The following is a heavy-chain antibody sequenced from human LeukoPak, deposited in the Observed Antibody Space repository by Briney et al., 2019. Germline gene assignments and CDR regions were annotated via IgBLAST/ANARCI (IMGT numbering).Heavy chain of an antibody. CDR1: GFTFSSYW. Sequence: GGSLRLSCAASGFTFSSYWMHWVRQAPGKGPEWVSGINWNSDNIGYADSVKGRFTISRDDAKNSLFLQMNSLRTEDTALYYCARASYYYDTTGLGAVDIWGQGTMVTVSS. J-gene: IGHJ3*02. CDR2: INWNSDNI. V-gene: IGHV3-9*01. CDR3: ARASYYYDTTGLGAVDI. D-gene: IGHD3-22*01.